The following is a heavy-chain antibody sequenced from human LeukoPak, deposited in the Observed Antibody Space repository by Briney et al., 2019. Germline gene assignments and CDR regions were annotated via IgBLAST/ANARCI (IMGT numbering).Heavy chain of an antibody. D-gene: IGHD2-2*01. CDR3: ARAAGYCSSTSCYGGDAFDI. CDR1: GGTFSSYA. Sequence: SVKVSSKASGGTFSSYAISWVRQAPGQGLEWMGGIIPIFGTANYAQKFQGRVTITADKSTSTAYMELSSLRSEDTAVYYCARAAGYCSSTSCYGGDAFDIWGQGTMVTVSS. CDR2: IIPIFGTA. J-gene: IGHJ3*02. V-gene: IGHV1-69*06.